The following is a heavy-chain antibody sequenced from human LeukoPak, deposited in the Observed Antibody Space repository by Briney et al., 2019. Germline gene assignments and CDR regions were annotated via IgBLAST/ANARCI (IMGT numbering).Heavy chain of an antibody. CDR3: STAHMVPALPSSNWFDP. V-gene: IGHV1-2*02. J-gene: IGHJ5*02. Sequence: ASVTVSCTASGYTFTSYYMHWARQAPGQGLEWMGWINPNSGGTIYAQTLQGRVTITEDTSAATAYMELSSLRPKDKAMYDCSTAHMVPALPSSNWFDPWGQGTLVTVSS. D-gene: IGHD3-10*01. CDR2: INPNSGGT. CDR1: GYTFTSYY.